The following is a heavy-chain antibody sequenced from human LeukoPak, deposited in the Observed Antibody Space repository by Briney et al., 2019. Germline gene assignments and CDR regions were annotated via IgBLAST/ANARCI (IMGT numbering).Heavy chain of an antibody. V-gene: IGHV4-39*07. D-gene: IGHD3-10*01. J-gene: IGHJ4*02. Sequence: SETLSLTCTVSGGSISSSSYYWGWIRQPPGKGLEWIGSIYYSGSTYYNPSLKSRVTISVDTSKNQFSLKLSSVTAADTAVYYCARPKYYYGSGSSGPTPFDYWGQGTLATVSS. CDR2: IYYSGST. CDR3: ARPKYYYGSGSSGPTPFDY. CDR1: GGSISSSSYY.